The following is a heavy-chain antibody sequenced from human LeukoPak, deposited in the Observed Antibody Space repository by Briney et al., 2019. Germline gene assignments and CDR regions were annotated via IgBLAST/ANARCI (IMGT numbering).Heavy chain of an antibody. J-gene: IGHJ4*02. CDR1: GSSFTSYW. Sequence: GESLKISSQGSGSSFTSYWIGWVRQMPGKGLEWMGIIYPGDSDTRYSPSVQGQVTISADKSINTAYLRWSSLKASDTAMYYCVRHRNWNYDYWGQGTLVTVSS. CDR3: VRHRNWNYDY. D-gene: IGHD1-1*01. V-gene: IGHV5-51*01. CDR2: IYPGDSDT.